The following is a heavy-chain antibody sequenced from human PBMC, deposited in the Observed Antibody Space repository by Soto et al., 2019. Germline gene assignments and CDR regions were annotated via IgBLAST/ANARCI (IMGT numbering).Heavy chain of an antibody. D-gene: IGHD4-17*01. J-gene: IGHJ6*02. CDR1: GGTFSSYA. Sequence: QVQLVQSGAEVKKPGSSVKVSGKASGGTFSSYAISWVRQAPGQGLEWMGGIIPIFGTANYAQKFQGRVTITADESTSTAYMELSSLRSEDTAVYYCARDATVETHQSNGMDVWGQGTTVTVSS. CDR2: IIPIFGTA. CDR3: ARDATVETHQSNGMDV. V-gene: IGHV1-69*12.